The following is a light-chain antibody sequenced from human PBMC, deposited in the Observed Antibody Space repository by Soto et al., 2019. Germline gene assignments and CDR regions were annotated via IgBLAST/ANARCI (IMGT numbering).Light chain of an antibody. Sequence: EIVLTQSPATLSLSPGDRATLSCRASQSVSRYLAWFQQKPGQTPRLLIYGASNRATGIPDRFSGSGSGTDFTLPISTLEPEDFAVYYCQQRINWPITFGQGTRLEIK. V-gene: IGKV3-11*01. CDR2: GAS. CDR1: QSVSRY. J-gene: IGKJ5*01. CDR3: QQRINWPIT.